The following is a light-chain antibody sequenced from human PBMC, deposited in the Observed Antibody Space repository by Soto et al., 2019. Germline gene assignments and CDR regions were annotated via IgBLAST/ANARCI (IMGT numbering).Light chain of an antibody. CDR2: EVS. V-gene: IGLV2-14*01. CDR3: CSYAGIYSYV. CDR1: SSDVGGYNY. Sequence: QSVLTQPASVSGSPGQSITISCTGTSSDVGGYNYVSWYQQHPGKAPKLMIYEVSNRPSGVSNRFSGSKSGNTASLTISGLQAEDEADYYCCSYAGIYSYVFGTGTKLTVL. J-gene: IGLJ1*01.